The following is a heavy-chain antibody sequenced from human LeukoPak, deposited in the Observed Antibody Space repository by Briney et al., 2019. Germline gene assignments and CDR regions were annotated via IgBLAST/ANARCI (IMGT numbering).Heavy chain of an antibody. V-gene: IGHV3-21*01. Sequence: PGGSLRLSCAASGFTFSSYSMNWVRQAPGKGLEWVSSISSSSSYIYYADSVKGRFTISRDNAKNSLYLQMNILRAEDTAVYYCARDPYEIVATPYYFDYWGQGTLVTVSS. CDR2: ISSSSSYI. CDR3: ARDPYEIVATPYYFDY. J-gene: IGHJ4*02. CDR1: GFTFSSYS. D-gene: IGHD5-12*01.